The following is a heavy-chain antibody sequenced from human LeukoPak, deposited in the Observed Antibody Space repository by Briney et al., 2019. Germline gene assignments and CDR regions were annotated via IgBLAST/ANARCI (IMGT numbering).Heavy chain of an antibody. Sequence: PSETLSLTCTVSGGSISSGGYYWSWIRQHPGKGLEWIGYIYYSGSTYYNPSLKSRVTISADTSKNQFSLKLSSVTAADTAVYYCARVMSDSSGWRGDYWGQGTLVTVSS. CDR2: IYYSGST. V-gene: IGHV4-31*03. J-gene: IGHJ4*02. CDR3: ARVMSDSSGWRGDY. D-gene: IGHD6-19*01. CDR1: GGSISSGGYY.